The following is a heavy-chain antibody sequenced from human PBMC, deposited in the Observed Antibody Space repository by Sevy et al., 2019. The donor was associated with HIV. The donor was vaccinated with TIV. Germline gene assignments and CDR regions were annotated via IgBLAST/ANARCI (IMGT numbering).Heavy chain of an antibody. Sequence: GGSLRLSCAASGFTFSSYGMHWVRQAPGKGLEWVAVIWYDGGNKYYADSVKGRFTISRDNSKNTLYLQMNSLRAEDTAVYYCARESRPSSGYYLEVGYWGQGTLVTVSS. CDR2: IWYDGGNK. D-gene: IGHD3-22*01. CDR1: GFTFSSYG. V-gene: IGHV3-33*01. J-gene: IGHJ4*02. CDR3: ARESRPSSGYYLEVGY.